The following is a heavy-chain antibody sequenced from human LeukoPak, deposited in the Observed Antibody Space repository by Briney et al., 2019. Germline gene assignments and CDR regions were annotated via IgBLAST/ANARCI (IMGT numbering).Heavy chain of an antibody. J-gene: IGHJ4*02. CDR3: AKDGQWLALYYFDY. V-gene: IGHV3-48*01. Sequence: GGSLRLSCAASGFTFSSYSMNWVRQAPGKGLEWVSYISSSSSTIYYADSVKGRFTISRDKAKNTLYLQMNSLRAEDTAVYYCAKDGQWLALYYFDYWGQGTLVTVSS. D-gene: IGHD6-19*01. CDR2: ISSSSSTI. CDR1: GFTFSSYS.